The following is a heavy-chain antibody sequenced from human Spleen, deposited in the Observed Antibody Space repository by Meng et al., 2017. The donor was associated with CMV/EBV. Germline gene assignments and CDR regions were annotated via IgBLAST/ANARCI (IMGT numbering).Heavy chain of an antibody. CDR1: GFTFSSYS. CDR2: ISSSSSTI. Sequence: GESLKISCAASGFTFSSYSMNWVRQAPGKGLEWVSYISSSSSTIYYADSVKGRFTISRDNSKNTLYLQMNSLRAEDTAVYYCARDQGTGSGWYDFDYWGQGTLVTVSS. V-gene: IGHV3-48*01. D-gene: IGHD6-19*01. CDR3: ARDQGTGSGWYDFDY. J-gene: IGHJ4*02.